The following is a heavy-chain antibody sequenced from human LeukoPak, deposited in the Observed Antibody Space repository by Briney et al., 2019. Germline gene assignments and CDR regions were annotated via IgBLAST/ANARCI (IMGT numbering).Heavy chain of an antibody. V-gene: IGHV3-73*01. D-gene: IGHD2-2*01. CDR1: GFILIGSH. CDR2: IRRNYET. J-gene: IGHJ4*02. CDR3: ARQTNSCHDY. Sequence: GGSLRLSCTASGFILIGSHMHWVRQAPGKGREWVGHIRRNYETAYGASVKGRFTISRDDSKNMAYLHMNSLRSEDTAFYFCARQTNSCHDYWGQGTLVTVSS.